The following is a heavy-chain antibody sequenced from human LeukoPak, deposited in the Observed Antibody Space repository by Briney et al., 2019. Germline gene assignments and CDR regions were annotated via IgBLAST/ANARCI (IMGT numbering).Heavy chain of an antibody. V-gene: IGHV4-59*01. CDR1: GGSLSGYY. CDR3: ARGVYGAYFDF. CDR2: RESNGYT. J-gene: IGHJ4*02. Sequence: SETLSLTCSFSGGSLSGYYWSWRRQPPGKGLEWIAYRESNGYTEYYPSLMSRVKISLDTSKNQLSLKLTSVTAADTAVYYCARGVYGAYFDFWGQGTLVTVS. D-gene: IGHD4-17*01.